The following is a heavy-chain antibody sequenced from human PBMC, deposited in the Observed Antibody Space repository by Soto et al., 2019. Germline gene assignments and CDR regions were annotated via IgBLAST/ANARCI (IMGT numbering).Heavy chain of an antibody. J-gene: IGHJ4*02. CDR1: GFTFSSYW. Sequence: PGGSLRLSCAASGFTFSSYWMSWVRQAPGKGLEWVANIKQDGSEKYYVDSVKGRFTISRDNAKSSLYLQMNSLRAEDTAVYYCARSYYDFWSGPLDYWGQRTLVTVSS. V-gene: IGHV3-7*05. CDR2: IKQDGSEK. CDR3: ARSYYDFWSGPLDY. D-gene: IGHD3-3*01.